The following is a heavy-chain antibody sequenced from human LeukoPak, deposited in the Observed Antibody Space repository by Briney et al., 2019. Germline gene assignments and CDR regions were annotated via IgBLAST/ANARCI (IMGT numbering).Heavy chain of an antibody. CDR2: INAGNGNT. Sequence: VASVTVSCKASGYTFTSYAMHWVRQAPGQRLEWMGWINAGNGNTKYSQKFQGRVTMTTDTSTSTAYMELRSLRSDDTAVYYCARDLHAYCGGDCYSPYYYYGMDVWGQGTTVTVSS. D-gene: IGHD2-21*02. V-gene: IGHV1-3*01. CDR1: GYTFTSYA. CDR3: ARDLHAYCGGDCYSPYYYYGMDV. J-gene: IGHJ6*02.